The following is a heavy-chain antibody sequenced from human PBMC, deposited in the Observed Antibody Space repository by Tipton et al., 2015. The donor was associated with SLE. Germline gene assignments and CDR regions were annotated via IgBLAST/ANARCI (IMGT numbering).Heavy chain of an antibody. Sequence: SLRLSCAASGFTFSSYAMHWVRQAPGKGLEWVAVISYDGSNQYYADSVKGRFTISRDNSNYTLYLQMNSLRAEDTAVYYCANSGLTFGGTKDYGMDVWGQGTTVTVSS. CDR1: GFTFSSYA. CDR2: ISYDGSNQ. V-gene: IGHV3-30-3*01. D-gene: IGHD3-16*01. CDR3: ANSGLTFGGTKDYGMDV. J-gene: IGHJ6*02.